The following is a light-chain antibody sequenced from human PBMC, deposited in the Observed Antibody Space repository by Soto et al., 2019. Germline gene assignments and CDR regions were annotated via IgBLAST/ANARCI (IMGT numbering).Light chain of an antibody. CDR1: QSVSSSY. V-gene: IGKV3-20*01. Sequence: ETVLTQSPGTLSLSPGERATLSCRASQSVSSSYLAWYQQKPGQAPRLLIYGASSRATGIPDRFSGSGSGTDFTLTISRLESEDFAVYYCQQYGSSPWTFGQGTKLEIK. CDR3: QQYGSSPWT. J-gene: IGKJ1*01. CDR2: GAS.